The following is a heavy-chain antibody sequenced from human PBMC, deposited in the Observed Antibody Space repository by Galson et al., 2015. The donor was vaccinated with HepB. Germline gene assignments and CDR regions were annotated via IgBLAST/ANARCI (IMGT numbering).Heavy chain of an antibody. J-gene: IGHJ6*02. V-gene: IGHV3-23*01. CDR3: AKVGYSSGWYIGPGGYYYGMDG. CDR1: GFTFSSYA. Sequence: SLRLSCAASGFTFSSYAMSWVRQAPGKGLEWVSAISGTVGSTSYADSVKGRFTISRDNSKNTLYLQMNSLRAEDTAVYYCAKVGYSSGWYIGPGGYYYGMDGWGQGTTVTVSS. CDR2: ISGTVGST. D-gene: IGHD6-19*01.